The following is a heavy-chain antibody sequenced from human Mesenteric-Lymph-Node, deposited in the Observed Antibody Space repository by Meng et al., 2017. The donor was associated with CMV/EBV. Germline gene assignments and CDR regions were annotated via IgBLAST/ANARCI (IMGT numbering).Heavy chain of an antibody. CDR2: INGDGRRT. CDR3: ARGNYYGMDV. Sequence: GESLKISCAASGFIFDDYAISWVRQGPGKGLVWVSGINGDGRRTTYADSVKGRFTISRDNAKNTLDLQMNSLRAEDTAVYYCARGNYYGMDVWGQGTTVTVSS. CDR1: GFIFDDYA. J-gene: IGHJ6*02. V-gene: IGHV3-74*01.